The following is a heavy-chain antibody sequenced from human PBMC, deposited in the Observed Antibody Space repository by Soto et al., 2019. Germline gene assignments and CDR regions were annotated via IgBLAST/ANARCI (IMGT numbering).Heavy chain of an antibody. D-gene: IGHD3-16*01. Sequence: QVQLVQSGAELKKPGSSVKVSCKPSGGTFNSYTFGWVRQAPGQSLEWVGRIIPILGLTNNAQKFQGRLTVTAHKSTATAYMELSSLRSEHTAIYYCAGQSPGAGDRAFDLWGQGTMVTVSS. V-gene: IGHV1-69*02. J-gene: IGHJ3*01. CDR1: GGTFNSYT. CDR3: AGQSPGAGDRAFDL. CDR2: IIPILGLT.